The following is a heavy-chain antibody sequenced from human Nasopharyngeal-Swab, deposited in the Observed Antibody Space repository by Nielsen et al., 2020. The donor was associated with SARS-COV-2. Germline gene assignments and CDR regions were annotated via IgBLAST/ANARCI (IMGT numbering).Heavy chain of an antibody. Sequence: GGSLRLSCAASGFTFSSYGMHWVRQAPGKGLEWVAVISYDGSNKYYADSVKGRFTISRDNAKNSLYLQMNSLRAEDTAVYYCAREALLLWFGAAFDYWGQGTLVTVSS. D-gene: IGHD3-10*01. CDR2: ISYDGSNK. CDR3: AREALLLWFGAAFDY. V-gene: IGHV3-30*03. CDR1: GFTFSSYG. J-gene: IGHJ4*02.